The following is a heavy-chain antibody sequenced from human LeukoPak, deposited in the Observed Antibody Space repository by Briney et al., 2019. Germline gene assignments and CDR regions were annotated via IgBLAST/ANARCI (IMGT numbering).Heavy chain of an antibody. Sequence: GASVKVSCKASGGTFSSYAISWVRQAPGQGLEWMGRIIPILGIANYAQKFQGRVTITADKSTSTAYMELSSLRSEDTAVYYCARDLRGTTPDYWGQGTLVTVSS. D-gene: IGHD3-10*01. CDR1: GGTFSSYA. CDR2: IIPILGIA. J-gene: IGHJ4*02. CDR3: ARDLRGTTPDY. V-gene: IGHV1-69*04.